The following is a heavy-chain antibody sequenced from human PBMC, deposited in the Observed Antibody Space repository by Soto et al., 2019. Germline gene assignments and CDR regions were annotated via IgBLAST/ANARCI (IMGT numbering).Heavy chain of an antibody. V-gene: IGHV3-21*02. J-gene: IGHJ6*02. CDR1: GFTFSSYS. Sequence: EVQLVESGGGLVKPGGSLRLSCAASGFTFSSYSMNWVRQAPGKGLEWVASISSSSSYIYYADSVKGRFTISRDKAKNSLFLQMSSLRAEDTALYYCARHQGPAAGNYGMDVWGRGPTVTVSS. D-gene: IGHD6-13*01. CDR3: ARHQGPAAGNYGMDV. CDR2: ISSSSSYI.